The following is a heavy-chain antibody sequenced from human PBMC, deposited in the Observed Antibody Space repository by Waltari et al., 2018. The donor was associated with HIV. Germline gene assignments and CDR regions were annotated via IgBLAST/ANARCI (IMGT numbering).Heavy chain of an antibody. V-gene: IGHV4-59*11. Sequence: QVQLQESGPGLVKPSETLTLTCTVSGGSITSHYWSWIRQPPGKGLEWIGQVYYSGSANYNSFLKSRVTISVDTSKNQFSLKVDSVAAADTAVYYCARSKSSVTTGARLDPWGQGALVTVSS. CDR2: VYYSGSA. J-gene: IGHJ5*02. CDR1: GGSITSHY. CDR3: ARSKSSVTTGARLDP. D-gene: IGHD4-17*01.